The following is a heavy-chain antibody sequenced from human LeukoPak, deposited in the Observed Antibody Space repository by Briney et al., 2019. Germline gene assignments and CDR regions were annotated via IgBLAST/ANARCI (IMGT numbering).Heavy chain of an antibody. V-gene: IGHV3-23*01. J-gene: IGHJ4*02. Sequence: GGSLRLSCAASGFTFSSYAMSWVRQAPGKGLEWVSGLSGSGGSTHYADSVKGRFTISRDNSKNTLDLQMNSLRAEDTAVYYCAKDGRTAVAGFFDYWGQGTLVTVSS. D-gene: IGHD6-19*01. CDR2: LSGSGGST. CDR3: AKDGRTAVAGFFDY. CDR1: GFTFSSYA.